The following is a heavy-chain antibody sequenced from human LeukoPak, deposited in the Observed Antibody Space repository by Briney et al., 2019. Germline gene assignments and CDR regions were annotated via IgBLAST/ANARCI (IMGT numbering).Heavy chain of an antibody. J-gene: IGHJ4*02. CDR3: AKGTLLKMATLTTYFDY. Sequence: GRSLRLSCAASGFTFDDYAMHWVRQAPGKGLEWVSGISRNSGSIGYADSVKGRFTISRDNAKNSLYLQMNSLRAEDTALYYCAKGTLLKMATLTTYFDYWGQGTLVTVSS. D-gene: IGHD5-24*01. CDR2: ISRNSGSI. V-gene: IGHV3-9*01. CDR1: GFTFDDYA.